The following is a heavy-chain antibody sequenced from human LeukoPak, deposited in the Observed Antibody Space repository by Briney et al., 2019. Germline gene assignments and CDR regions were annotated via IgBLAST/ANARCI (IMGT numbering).Heavy chain of an antibody. V-gene: IGHV3-48*01. D-gene: IGHD2-2*01. CDR2: ISSSSSTI. J-gene: IGHJ3*02. Sequence: GGSLRLSCAASGFTFSSYSMNWVRQAPGKGLEWVSYISSSSSTIYYADSVKGRFTISRDNAKNSLYLQMNSLRAEDTAVYYCAREPYKGYCSTTSCYWNAFDIWGQGTMVTVSS. CDR3: AREPYKGYCSTTSCYWNAFDI. CDR1: GFTFSSYS.